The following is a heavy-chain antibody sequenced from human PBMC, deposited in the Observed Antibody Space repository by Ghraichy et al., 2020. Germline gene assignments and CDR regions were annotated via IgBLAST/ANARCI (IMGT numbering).Heavy chain of an antibody. Sequence: GGSLRLSCAASGFTFSSYAMSWVRLAPGKGLEWVSSISGSGTNTYFADSVQGRFTISRDNSRNTLYLQMNSLRVDDTALYYCAKHGVGTSAWSYLDYWGQGSLVTVSS. CDR3: AKHGVGTSAWSYLDY. CDR1: GFTFSSYA. CDR2: ISGSGTNT. V-gene: IGHV3-23*01. J-gene: IGHJ4*02. D-gene: IGHD6-19*01.